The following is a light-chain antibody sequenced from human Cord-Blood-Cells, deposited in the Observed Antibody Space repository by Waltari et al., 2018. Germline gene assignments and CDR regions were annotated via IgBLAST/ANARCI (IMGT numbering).Light chain of an antibody. J-gene: IGKJ3*01. CDR1: QSISSY. V-gene: IGKV1-39*01. Sequence: DIQMTQSPSSLSVSVGDSVTITCRASQSISSYLNWYQQKPGKAPKLLIYAASSLQSGVPSRFSGSGSGTDFTLTISSLQPEDFATYYCQQSYSTLTFGPGTKVDIK. CDR2: AAS. CDR3: QQSYSTLT.